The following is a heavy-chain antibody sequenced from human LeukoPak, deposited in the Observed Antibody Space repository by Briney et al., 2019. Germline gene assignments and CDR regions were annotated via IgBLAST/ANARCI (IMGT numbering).Heavy chain of an antibody. CDR3: AKETGYSGYDYGDY. CDR1: GFTFSSYA. J-gene: IGHJ4*02. Sequence: GGSLRLSCAASGFTFSSYAMSRFRQAPGKGLEWVSGIRGSGGSTYYADSVKGRFTISRDNSKNTLYLQMNSLRVEDTARFYCAKETGYSGYDYGDYWGQGTLVTVSS. V-gene: IGHV3-23*01. D-gene: IGHD5-12*01. CDR2: IRGSGGST.